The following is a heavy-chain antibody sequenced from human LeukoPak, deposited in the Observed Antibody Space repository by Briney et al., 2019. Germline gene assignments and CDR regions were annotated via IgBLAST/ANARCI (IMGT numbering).Heavy chain of an antibody. J-gene: IGHJ4*02. V-gene: IGHV3-72*01. CDR1: GFTFSDHY. CDR3: AREPYYDFWSGPNRYFDY. Sequence: GGSLRLSCAASGFTFSDHYMDWVRQAPGKGLEWVGRTRNKANSYTTEYAASVKGRFTISRDDSKNSLYLQMNSLKTEDTAVYYCAREPYYDFWSGPNRYFDYWGQGTLVTVSS. D-gene: IGHD3-3*01. CDR2: TRNKANSYTT.